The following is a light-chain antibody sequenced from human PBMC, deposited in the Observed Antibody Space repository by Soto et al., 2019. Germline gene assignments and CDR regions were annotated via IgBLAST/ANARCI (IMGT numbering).Light chain of an antibody. CDR2: DAS. CDR3: QQCRHWPLS. Sequence: EIVMTQSPATLSVSPGEGATLSCKASHNVYNNLAWYQQRPVQPPRLLIYDASTRATGISARFSGSGYGTEFTLTISSLQSEDFAVYFCQQCRHWPLSFGGGTKVEIK. CDR1: HNVYNN. J-gene: IGKJ4*01. V-gene: IGKV3-15*01.